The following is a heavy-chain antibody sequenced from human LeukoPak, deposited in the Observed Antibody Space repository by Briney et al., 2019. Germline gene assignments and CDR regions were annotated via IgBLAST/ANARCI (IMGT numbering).Heavy chain of an antibody. CDR2: IYNSGST. Sequence: SETLSLTCSVSGGSISIYYWSWVRQPPGKGLEWIGYIYNSGSTNYNPSLKSRVTISVDTSKNQFSLKLSSVTAADTAVYYCARGLSAIVYWGQGTLVTVSS. D-gene: IGHD2-15*01. V-gene: IGHV4-59*12. CDR1: GGSISIYY. CDR3: ARGLSAIVY. J-gene: IGHJ4*02.